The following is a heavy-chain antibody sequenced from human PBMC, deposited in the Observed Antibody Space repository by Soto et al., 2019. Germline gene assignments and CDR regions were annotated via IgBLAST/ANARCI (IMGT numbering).Heavy chain of an antibody. CDR1: NYSVSSGYY. CDR3: ARADFVVVTAPFQD. D-gene: IGHD2-21*02. V-gene: IGHV4-38-2*01. CDR2: VYHSGRT. Sequence: SETLSLTCAVSNYSVSSGYYWGWLRPPPGKGLEWSGSVYHSGRTYSNPSVKSRVTISIDTSKNQFSLKVTSVTAADTAVYYCARADFVVVTAPFQDWGQGTLVTV. J-gene: IGHJ1*01.